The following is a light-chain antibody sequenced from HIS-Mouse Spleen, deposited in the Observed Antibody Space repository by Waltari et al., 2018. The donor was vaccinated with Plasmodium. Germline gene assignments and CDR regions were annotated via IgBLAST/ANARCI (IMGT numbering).Light chain of an antibody. CDR1: SLSSYY. CDR3: NSRDSSGNHLGVV. J-gene: IGLJ2*01. Sequence: SSALTQDPAVSVALGQTVRITCQCDSLSSYYSSWYPQKPGQAPVLVIYGKNNRPTGRPDRFSGSSSGNTASLTITGAQAEDEADYYCNSRDSSGNHLGVVFGGGTKLTVL. CDR2: GKN. V-gene: IGLV3-19*01.